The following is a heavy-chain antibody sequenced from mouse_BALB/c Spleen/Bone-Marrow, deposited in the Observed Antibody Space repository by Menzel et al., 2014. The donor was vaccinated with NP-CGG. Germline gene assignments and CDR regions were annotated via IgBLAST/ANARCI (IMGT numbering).Heavy chain of an antibody. CDR2: IHYSGYT. V-gene: IGHV3-1*02. D-gene: IGHD2-3*01. Sequence: EVQLQQSGPDMVKPSQSLSLTCTVTGYSITSGYSWHWIRQFPGNILEWMGYIHYSGYTNYNPSLKSRISITRDTSKNQFFLQLNSVTTEDTATYYCARTDGYYAMDYWGQGTSVTVSS. CDR1: GYSITSGYS. J-gene: IGHJ4*01. CDR3: ARTDGYYAMDY.